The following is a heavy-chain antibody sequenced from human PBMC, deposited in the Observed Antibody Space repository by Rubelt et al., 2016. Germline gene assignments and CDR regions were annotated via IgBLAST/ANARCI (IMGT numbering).Heavy chain of an antibody. D-gene: IGHD3-10*01. CDR3: ARWYGGWAYVDY. CDR1: GFTFSRNA. J-gene: IGHJ4*02. V-gene: IGHV3-23*01. Sequence: EVQLLESGGGLVQPGGSLRLSCAASGFTFSRNAMNWVRQAPGKGLEWVSAMSGSGGNTYYADSVKGRFTLSGDISRNTLYLQMKSVRAEVTAGYDCARWYGGWAYVDYWGQGPLVAVSS. CDR2: MSGSGGNT.